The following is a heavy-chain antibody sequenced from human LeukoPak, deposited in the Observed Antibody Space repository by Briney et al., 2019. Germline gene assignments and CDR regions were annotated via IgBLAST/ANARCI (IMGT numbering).Heavy chain of an antibody. CDR1: GGTFSNYP. Sequence: SVKVSCKASGGTFSNYPLSWVRQAPGQGLEWMGGIIPVFGTADYAQKFQGRVTITADESTSTAYMELSSLRPEDTAVYYCARAEDIILVSDARNAYFYYMDVWGKGTTVTVSS. CDR2: IIPVFGTA. V-gene: IGHV1-69*01. J-gene: IGHJ6*03. CDR3: ARAEDIILVSDARNAYFYYMDV. D-gene: IGHD2-8*02.